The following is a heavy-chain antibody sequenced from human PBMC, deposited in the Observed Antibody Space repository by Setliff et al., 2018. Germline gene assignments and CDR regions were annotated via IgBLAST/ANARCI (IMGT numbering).Heavy chain of an antibody. V-gene: IGHV1-18*01. D-gene: IGHD3-9*01. CDR2: ISPYNGNT. Sequence: ASVKVSCKASGYTFSESIVSWVRQAPGQGLEWMGWISPYNGNTKYAQKFQGRVTMTADTSTSTAYMELRSLRFDDTAVYYCARDILLVEGVSVTGCWFDPWGQGALVTVSS. J-gene: IGHJ5*02. CDR1: GYTFSESI. CDR3: ARDILLVEGVSVTGCWFDP.